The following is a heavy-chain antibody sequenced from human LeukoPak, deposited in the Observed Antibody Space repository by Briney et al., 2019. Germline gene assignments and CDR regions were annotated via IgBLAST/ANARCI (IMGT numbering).Heavy chain of an antibody. D-gene: IGHD2-2*01. J-gene: IGHJ6*02. V-gene: IGHV1-2*02. CDR2: INPNSGGT. Sequence: ASVKVSCKASGYTFTGYYMHWVRQAPGQGLDWMGWINPNSGGTNYAQKFQGRVTMTRDTSISKAYMELSRLRSDDTAVYYCARLLGDCSTTRCYSGYGMDVWGQGTTVIVSS. CDR1: GYTFTGYY. CDR3: ARLLGDCSTTRCYSGYGMDV.